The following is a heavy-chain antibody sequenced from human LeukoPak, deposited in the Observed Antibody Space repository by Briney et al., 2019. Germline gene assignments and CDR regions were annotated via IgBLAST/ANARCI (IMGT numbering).Heavy chain of an antibody. CDR2: IYYSGST. D-gene: IGHD3-16*01. Sequence: SETLSLTCTVSGGSISSSSYYWGWIRQPPGKGLEWIGSIYYSGSTYYNPSLKSRVTISVDTSKNQFSLKLSSVTAADTAVYYCARDLRGWGPRGNWFDPWGQGTLVTVSS. CDR1: GGSISSSSYY. V-gene: IGHV4-39*07. J-gene: IGHJ5*02. CDR3: ARDLRGWGPRGNWFDP.